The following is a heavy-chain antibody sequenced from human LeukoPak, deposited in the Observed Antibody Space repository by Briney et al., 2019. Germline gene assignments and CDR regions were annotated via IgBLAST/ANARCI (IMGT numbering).Heavy chain of an antibody. CDR3: ARATPSHWSGYYYYYMDV. CDR1: GGSISSGSYY. CDR2: IYYSGST. J-gene: IGHJ6*03. V-gene: IGHV4-61*01. D-gene: IGHD3-3*01. Sequence: SETLSLTCTVSGGSISSGSYYWSWIRQSPGKGLEWIGYIYYSGSTNYNPSLKSRVTISVDTSKNQFSLKLSSVTAADTAVYYCARATPSHWSGYYYYYMDVWGKGTTVTVSS.